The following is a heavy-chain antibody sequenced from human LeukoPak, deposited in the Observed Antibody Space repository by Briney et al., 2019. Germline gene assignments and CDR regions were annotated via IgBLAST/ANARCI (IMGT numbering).Heavy chain of an antibody. D-gene: IGHD3-10*01. Sequence: PGGSLRLSCAASGFTFSSYEMNWVRQAPGKGLEWVSYISSSGSTIYYADSVKGRFTISRDNAKNSLYLQMNSLRAEDTAVYYCVRDGGDFYGSGSYLAYWGQGTLVTVSS. CDR1: GFTFSSYE. CDR2: ISSSGSTI. V-gene: IGHV3-48*03. J-gene: IGHJ4*02. CDR3: VRDGGDFYGSGSYLAY.